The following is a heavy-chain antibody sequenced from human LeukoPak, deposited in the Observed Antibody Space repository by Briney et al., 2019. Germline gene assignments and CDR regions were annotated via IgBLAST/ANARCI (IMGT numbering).Heavy chain of an antibody. D-gene: IGHD3-16*02. J-gene: IGHJ4*02. CDR2: ISYDGSNK. CDR1: GFTFSSYG. CDR3: AKDLITFGGVISNFDY. V-gene: IGHV3-30*18. Sequence: GRSLRLSCAASGFTFSSYGMHWVRQAPGKGLEWVAVISYDGSNKYYADSVKGRFTISRDNSKNTLYLQMNSLRAEDTAVYYCAKDLITFGGVISNFDYWGQGTLVTVSS.